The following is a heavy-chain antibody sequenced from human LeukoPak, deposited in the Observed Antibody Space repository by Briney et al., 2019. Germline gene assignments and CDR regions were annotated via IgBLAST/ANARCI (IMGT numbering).Heavy chain of an antibody. V-gene: IGHV3-30-3*01. J-gene: IGHJ4*02. CDR1: GFTFSSYA. CDR3: ARAALRLLDY. CDR2: ISYDGSNK. Sequence: GGSLRLSCAASGFTFSSYAMHWVRQAPGKGLEWVAVISYDGSNKYYADSVEGRFTISRDNSKNTLYLQMNSLRSEDTAVYYCARAALRLLDYWGQGTLVTVSS. D-gene: IGHD2-21*01.